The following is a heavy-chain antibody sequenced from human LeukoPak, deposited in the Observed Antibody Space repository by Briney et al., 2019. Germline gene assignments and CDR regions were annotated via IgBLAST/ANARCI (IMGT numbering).Heavy chain of an antibody. J-gene: IGHJ4*02. D-gene: IGHD1-26*01. V-gene: IGHV1-18*01. CDR3: ARDGRFAAYEPDH. CDR1: GLTFSNYG. Sequence: GASVKVSCKASGLTFSNYGITWVRQAPGQGLEWVGWISAYDGNTNYAQKFQGRVTMTTDTSTSTAHMELRSLRYDDTAVYYCARDGRFAAYEPDHWGQGTLVTVSS. CDR2: ISAYDGNT.